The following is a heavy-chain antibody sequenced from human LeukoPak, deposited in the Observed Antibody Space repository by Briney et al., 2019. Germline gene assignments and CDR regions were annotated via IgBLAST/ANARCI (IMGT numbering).Heavy chain of an antibody. CDR1: GYTFTSYD. D-gene: IGHD4-11*01. CDR3: ASGTVTHDFDY. CDR2: MNPNSGNT. J-gene: IGHJ4*02. Sequence: ASVKVSCKASGYTFTSYDINWVRQATGQGLEWMGWMNPNSGNTGYAQKFQGRVTMTRNTSISTAYMELSSQRSEDTAVYYCASGTVTHDFDYWGQGTLVTVSS. V-gene: IGHV1-8*01.